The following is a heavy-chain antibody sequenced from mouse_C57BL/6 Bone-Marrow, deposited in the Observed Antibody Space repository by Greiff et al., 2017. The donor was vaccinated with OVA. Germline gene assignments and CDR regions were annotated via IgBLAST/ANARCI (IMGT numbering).Heavy chain of an antibody. V-gene: IGHV5-12*01. CDR3: ARRYGSSYWYFDV. CDR1: GFTFSDYY. Sequence: EVNVVESGGGLVQPGGSLKLSCAASGFTFSDYYMYWVRQTPEKRLEWVAYISNGGGSTYYPDTVKGRFTISRDNAKNTLYLQMSRLKSEDTAMYYCARRYGSSYWYFDVWGTGTTVTVSS. CDR2: ISNGGGST. D-gene: IGHD1-1*01. J-gene: IGHJ1*03.